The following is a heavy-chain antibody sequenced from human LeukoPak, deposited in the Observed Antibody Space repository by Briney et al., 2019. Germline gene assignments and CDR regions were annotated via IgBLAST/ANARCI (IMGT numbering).Heavy chain of an antibody. D-gene: IGHD3-10*01. CDR1: GVSFCGYY. V-gene: IGHV4-34*01. Sequence: PSGTLSLTCAVYGVSFCGYYWSWLPQPPGQGRGWVGEIKQSGSTNYNPALKSRVTISGDTSKNQFSLKLSSVTSADTAVYYCATYGSGSYYLFYYWGQGTLVTVSS. CDR3: ATYGSGSYYLFYY. CDR2: IKQSGST. J-gene: IGHJ4*02.